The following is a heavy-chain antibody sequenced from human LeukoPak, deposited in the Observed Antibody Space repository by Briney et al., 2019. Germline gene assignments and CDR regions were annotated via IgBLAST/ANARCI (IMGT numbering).Heavy chain of an antibody. CDR1: GVPFSNYY. J-gene: IGHJ4*02. D-gene: IGHD5-12*01. CDR3: TRAVAGHPD. CDR2: INHSGYT. V-gene: IGHV4-34*01. Sequence: SGTLSLTCAVSGVPFSNYYWSWVRQSPRQGLEWIGEINHSGYTNYNPSLKSRVTMSIDTSKNQFSLRLTSVTAADTGVYYCTRAVAGHPDWGQGTLVTVSS.